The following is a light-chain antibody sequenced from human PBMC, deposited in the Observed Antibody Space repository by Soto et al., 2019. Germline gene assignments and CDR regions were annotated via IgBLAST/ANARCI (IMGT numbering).Light chain of an antibody. J-gene: IGKJ1*01. V-gene: IGKV3-11*01. CDR1: QSVSLS. CDR2: DAS. CDR3: QERTGWPPWT. Sequence: ESVLTQCPATLCFSPGVRATLSCRASQSVSLSLAWYQQKPGQAPRLLIYDASKRASGFPARFSGSGSGTDFTLTISSLEPEDFAVYYCQERTGWPPWTFGQGTKVDNK.